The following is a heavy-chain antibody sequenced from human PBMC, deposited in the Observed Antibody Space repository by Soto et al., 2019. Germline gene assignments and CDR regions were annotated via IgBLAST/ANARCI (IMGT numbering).Heavy chain of an antibody. V-gene: IGHV4-39*01. Sequence: SETLSLTCTVSGGSITSSRYYWGWIRQPPGKGLEWIGSIYYSGSTYYNPSLKSRVSISVDTSKNQLSLKLTSVTAADTAAYYCAISYDFPTNFYFDYWGQGALVTVSS. CDR3: AISYDFPTNFYFDY. J-gene: IGHJ4*02. D-gene: IGHD3-3*01. CDR1: GGSITSSRYY. CDR2: IYYSGST.